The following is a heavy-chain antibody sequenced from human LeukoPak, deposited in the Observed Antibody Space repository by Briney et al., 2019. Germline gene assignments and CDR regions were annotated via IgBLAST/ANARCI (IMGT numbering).Heavy chain of an antibody. V-gene: IGHV3-23*01. D-gene: IGHD2-15*01. J-gene: IGHJ4*02. CDR3: AKSVGDIVVVVAATYDY. CDR2: ISGSGGST. CDR1: GFTFSSYA. Sequence: GGSLRLSCAASGFTFSSYAMSWVRQAPGKGLPWVSAISGSGGSTYYADSVKGRFTISRDNSKNTQYLQMNSLRAEDTAVYYCAKSVGDIVVVVAATYDYWGQGTLVTVSS.